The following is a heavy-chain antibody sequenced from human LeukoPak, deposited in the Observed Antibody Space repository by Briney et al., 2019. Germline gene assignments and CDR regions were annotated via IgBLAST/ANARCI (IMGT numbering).Heavy chain of an antibody. CDR3: ARDVEYSSWSDC. D-gene: IGHD6-6*01. Sequence: TTSADSVKGRFTLSRDNAENSLYLQLNSLRAEDTAVYYCARDVEYSSWSDCWGQGTLVTVSS. CDR2: T. V-gene: IGHV3-74*01. J-gene: IGHJ4*02.